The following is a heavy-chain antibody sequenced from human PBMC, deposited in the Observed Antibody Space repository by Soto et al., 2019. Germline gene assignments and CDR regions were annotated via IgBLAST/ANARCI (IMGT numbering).Heavy chain of an antibody. CDR2: ISSSSSTI. CDR3: AREDSSSWLNWFDP. CDR1: GFTFSSYS. V-gene: IGHV3-48*01. D-gene: IGHD6-13*01. J-gene: IGHJ5*02. Sequence: EVQLVESGGGLVQPGGSLRLSCAASGFTFSSYSMNWVRQAPGKGLEWVSYISSSSSTIYYADSVKGRFTISRDNAKNSMYLQMNSLRAEDTALYYCAREDSSSWLNWFDPWGQGTLVTVSS.